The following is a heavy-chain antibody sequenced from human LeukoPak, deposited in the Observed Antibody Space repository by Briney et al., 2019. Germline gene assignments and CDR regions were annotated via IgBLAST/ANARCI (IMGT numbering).Heavy chain of an antibody. CDR2: ISYDGSNK. CDR1: GFTFSSYA. D-gene: IGHD3-10*01. CDR3: ARDPSTKYYYGSGSPDY. Sequence: QSGGSLRLSCAASGFTFSSYAMHWVRQAPGKGLEWVAVISYDGSNKYYADSVKGRFTISRDNSKNTLYLQMNSLRAEDTAVYYCARDPSTKYYYGSGSPDYWGQGTLVTVSS. V-gene: IGHV3-30-3*01. J-gene: IGHJ4*02.